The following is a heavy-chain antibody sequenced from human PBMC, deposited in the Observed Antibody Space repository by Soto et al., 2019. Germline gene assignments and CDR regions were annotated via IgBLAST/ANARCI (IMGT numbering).Heavy chain of an antibody. J-gene: IGHJ4*02. CDR2: IYYSGST. D-gene: IGHD6-19*01. V-gene: IGHV4-61*01. CDR1: GGSVSSGSYY. Sequence: QVQLQESGPGLVKPSETLSLTCTVSGGSVSSGSYYWSWIRQPPGKGLEWIGYIYYSGSTNYNPSLKSRVTISVDTSKNQFSLKLSSVTAADTAVYYCARGQVVGIAVAGSSVDYWGQGTLVTVSS. CDR3: ARGQVVGIAVAGSSVDY.